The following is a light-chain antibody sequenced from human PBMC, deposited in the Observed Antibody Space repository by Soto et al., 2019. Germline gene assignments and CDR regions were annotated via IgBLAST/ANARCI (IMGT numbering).Light chain of an antibody. V-gene: IGKV3-20*01. CDR3: QQYGSSPQT. CDR1: QSFSNNY. J-gene: IGKJ1*01. CDR2: GAS. Sequence: IVLTQSPGTLSLSPGERATLSCRASQSFSNNYLAWYQQKPGQAPRLLIYGASSRATGIPDRFSGSGSGTDFTLTISRLEPEDFAVYYCQQYGSSPQTFGQGTKVDIK.